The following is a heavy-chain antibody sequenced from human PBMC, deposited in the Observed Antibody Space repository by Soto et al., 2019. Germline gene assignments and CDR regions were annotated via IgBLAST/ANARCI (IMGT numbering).Heavy chain of an antibody. D-gene: IGHD2-2*01. CDR2: IIPIFGPA. V-gene: IGHV1-69*01. CDR3: ARDSTVCSRTRCSSTYDYYYYRMDL. CDR1: GGTISSFA. Sequence: QVQLVQSGAEVKKAGSSVKVSCKASGGTISSFAISWVRQAPGQGLEWLGGIIPIFGPANYAQKFQGRVTTTADESSSIAYTELSSLTSDDTAVYYCARDSTVCSRTRCSSTYDYYYYRMDLWGQGAAVTVAS. J-gene: IGHJ6*02.